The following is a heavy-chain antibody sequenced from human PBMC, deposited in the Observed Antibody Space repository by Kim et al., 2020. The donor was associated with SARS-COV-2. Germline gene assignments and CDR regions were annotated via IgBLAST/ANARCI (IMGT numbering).Heavy chain of an antibody. J-gene: IGHJ4*02. V-gene: IGHV4-34*01. CDR1: GGSFSGYY. CDR2: INHSGST. CDR3: ARAGDILTGYLTPQFDY. Sequence: SETLSLTCAVYGGSFSGYYWSWIRQPPGKGLEWIGEINHSGSTNYNPSLKSRVTISVDTSKNQFSLKLSSVTAADTAVYYCARAGDILTGYLTPQFDYWGQGTLVTVSS. D-gene: IGHD3-9*01.